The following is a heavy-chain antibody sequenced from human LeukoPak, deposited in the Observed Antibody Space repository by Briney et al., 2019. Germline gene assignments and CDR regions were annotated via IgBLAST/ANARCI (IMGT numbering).Heavy chain of an antibody. Sequence: ASVKVSCKASGGIFSSYAISWVRQAPGQGLEWMGGIIPIFGTANYAQKFQGRVTITADESTSAAYMELSSLRSEDTAVYYCASQEDIVVVPAAIDYYYYYMDVWGKGTTVTVSS. CDR3: ASQEDIVVVPAAIDYYYYYMDV. CDR1: GGIFSSYA. D-gene: IGHD2-2*01. J-gene: IGHJ6*03. V-gene: IGHV1-69*13. CDR2: IIPIFGTA.